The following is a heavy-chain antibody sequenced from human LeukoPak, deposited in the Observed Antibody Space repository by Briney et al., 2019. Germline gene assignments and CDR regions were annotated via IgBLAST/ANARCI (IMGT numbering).Heavy chain of an antibody. CDR3: AKPYYDSSGYYP. J-gene: IGHJ5*02. CDR1: GFTFSSYG. Sequence: GGSLRLSCAAAGFTFSSYGMSWVRQAPGKGLEGVSPISASGGSTYYADSVKGRFTISRDNSKNTPYQQMNSLRAEDTAVYYCAKPYYDSSGYYPWGQGTLVTVSS. D-gene: IGHD3-22*01. CDR2: ISASGGST. V-gene: IGHV3-23*01.